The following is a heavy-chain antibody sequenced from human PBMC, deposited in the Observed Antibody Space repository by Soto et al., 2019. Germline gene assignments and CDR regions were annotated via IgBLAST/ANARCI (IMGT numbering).Heavy chain of an antibody. CDR2: ISGSDGRT. CDR3: ARDQDDYGDSVLGDSYYYHSYGLDV. J-gene: IGHJ6*02. CDR1: GFTFSNYA. D-gene: IGHD4-17*01. Sequence: QLLESGGGLVPPGGSLRLSCAASGFTFSNYAMSWVRQAPGKGLEWVAGISGSDGRTFHADPVKGRFTISRDNSRNTLYLRMSRLRAQDTAVYYCARDQDDYGDSVLGDSYYYHSYGLDVWCQGTTVTGSS. V-gene: IGHV3-23*01.